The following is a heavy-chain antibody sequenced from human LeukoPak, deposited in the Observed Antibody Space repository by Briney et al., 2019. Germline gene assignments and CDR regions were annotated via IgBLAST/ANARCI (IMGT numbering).Heavy chain of an antibody. D-gene: IGHD3-3*01. J-gene: IGHJ4*02. CDR2: TNAVDANT. CDR1: GFIFSSYA. Sequence: GGSLRLSCEASGFIFSSYAMTWVRQAPGKGLEWVATTNAVDANTYYADSVKGRFTVSRDNSKNTLYLQINSLRAEDTAVYYCAKQFLDTNWGQGTLVTVSS. CDR3: AKQFLDTN. V-gene: IGHV3-23*01.